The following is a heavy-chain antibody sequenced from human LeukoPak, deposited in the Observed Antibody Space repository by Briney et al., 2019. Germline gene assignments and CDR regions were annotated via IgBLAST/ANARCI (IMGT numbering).Heavy chain of an antibody. D-gene: IGHD5-12*01. CDR2: IYYSGST. V-gene: IGHV4-59*08. J-gene: IGHJ6*02. Sequence: SETLSLTCTVSGGSISSYYWSWIRQPPGKGLEWIGYIYYSGSTNYNPSLKSRVTISVDTSKNQFPLKLSSVTAADTAVYYCARGYGEEMDVWGQGTTVTVSS. CDR1: GGSISSYY. CDR3: ARGYGEEMDV.